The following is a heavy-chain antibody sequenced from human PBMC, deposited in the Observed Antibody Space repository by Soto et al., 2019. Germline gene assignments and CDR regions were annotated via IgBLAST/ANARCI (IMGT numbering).Heavy chain of an antibody. CDR3: ARGGGVVVAGSAAVDM. Sequence: QLHLVQSGAVVKKPGASVTVSCSASGYPVTAYYMHWVRQAPGRGLEWMGGINPATGAAKYTQTFQGRVTMTRATSTSTVFMELSGLTSEDPAVFYCARGGGVVVAGSAAVDMWGPGTLVTVSS. J-gene: IGHJ3*02. CDR1: GYPVTAYY. D-gene: IGHD2-15*01. CDR2: INPATGAA. V-gene: IGHV1-2*02.